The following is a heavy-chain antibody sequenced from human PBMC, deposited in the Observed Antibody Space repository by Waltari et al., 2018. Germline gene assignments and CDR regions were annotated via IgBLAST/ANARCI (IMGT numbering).Heavy chain of an antibody. D-gene: IGHD5-18*01. CDR3: ARGYSYGYIFDY. J-gene: IGHJ4*02. CDR1: GFNFSDHY. CDR2: TRNKANSYTT. Sequence: EVQLVESGGGLVQPGGSLRLSCSASGFNFSDHYMDWVRQAPGKGLQWVGRTRNKANSYTTEYAASVKGRFTISRDDSKNSLYLQMNSLKTEDTAVYYCARGYSYGYIFDYWGQGTLVTVSS. V-gene: IGHV3-72*01.